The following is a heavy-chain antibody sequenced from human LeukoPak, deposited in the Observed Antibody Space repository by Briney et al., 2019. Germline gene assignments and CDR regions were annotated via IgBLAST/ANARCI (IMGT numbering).Heavy chain of an antibody. CDR3: ARVTYYYDSSGYYLGYMDV. J-gene: IGHJ6*03. Sequence: GASVKVSCKASGYTFTGYYMHWVRQAPGQGLEWMGWINPNSGGTNYAQKFQGRVTMTRDTSISTAYMELSRLRSDDTAVYYCARVTYYYDSSGYYLGYMDVWGKGTTVTISS. CDR2: INPNSGGT. V-gene: IGHV1-2*02. CDR1: GYTFTGYY. D-gene: IGHD3-22*01.